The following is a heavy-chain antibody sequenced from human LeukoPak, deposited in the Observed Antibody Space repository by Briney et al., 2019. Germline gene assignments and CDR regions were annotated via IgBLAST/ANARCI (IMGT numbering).Heavy chain of an antibody. CDR1: GYSFTSHW. V-gene: IGHV5-51*01. J-gene: IGHJ4*02. CDR2: IYPGDSDP. D-gene: IGHD3-22*01. CDR3: ARQKAYYDSSGYFDY. Sequence: GQSLKISCKGSGYSFTSHWIAWVRQMPGKGLEWMGIIYPGDSDPRYSPSFQGQVTISADKSISTAYLQWSSLKASDTAIYYCARQKAYYDSSGYFDYWGQGTLVTVSS.